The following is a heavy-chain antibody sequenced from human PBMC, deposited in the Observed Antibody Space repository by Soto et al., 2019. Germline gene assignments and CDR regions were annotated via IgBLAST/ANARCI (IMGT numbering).Heavy chain of an antibody. V-gene: IGHV3-23*01. J-gene: IGHJ4*02. CDR1: GFTFSSYA. D-gene: IGHD3-3*01. CDR2: ISGSGGST. CDR3: AKDERGTYYDFWSGYYTFDY. Sequence: EVQLLESGGGLVQPGGSLRLSCAASGFTFSSYAMSWVRQAPGKGLEWVSAISGSGGSTYYADSVKGRFTISRDNSKNTLYLEMNSLRGEDTAVYYCAKDERGTYYDFWSGYYTFDYWGQGTLVTVSS.